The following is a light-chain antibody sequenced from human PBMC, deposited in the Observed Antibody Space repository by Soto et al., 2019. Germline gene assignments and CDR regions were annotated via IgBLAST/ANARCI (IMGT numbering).Light chain of an antibody. Sequence: EIVMTQSPATLSVSPGERATLSCRASQSVSSNLAWYQQKPGQAPRLLIYGASTRATGIPARFSGSGSGTEFXXTXSSXQSEDFAVYYCQQYNNWPPWTFGQGTRVEIK. J-gene: IGKJ1*01. CDR3: QQYNNWPPWT. CDR2: GAS. CDR1: QSVSSN. V-gene: IGKV3-15*01.